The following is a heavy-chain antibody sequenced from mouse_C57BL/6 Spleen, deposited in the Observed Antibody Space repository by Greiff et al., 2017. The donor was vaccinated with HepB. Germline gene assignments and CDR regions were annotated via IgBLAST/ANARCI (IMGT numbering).Heavy chain of an antibody. CDR1: GYTFTSYW. CDR2: INPSSGYT. V-gene: IGHV1-7*01. CDR3: ASPIYYYGSSYEGFAY. D-gene: IGHD1-1*01. Sequence: QVQLKESGAELAKPGASVKLSCKASGYTFTSYWMHWVKQRPGLGLEWIGYINPSSGYTKYNQKFKDKATLTADKSSSTAYMQLSSLTYEDAAVYYCASPIYYYGSSYEGFAYWGQGTLVTVSA. J-gene: IGHJ3*01.